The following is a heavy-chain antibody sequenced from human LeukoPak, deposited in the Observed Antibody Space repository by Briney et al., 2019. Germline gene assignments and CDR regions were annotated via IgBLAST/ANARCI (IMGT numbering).Heavy chain of an antibody. V-gene: IGHV4-34*01. Sequence: SETLSLTCAVYGGSFSGYYWSWIRQPPGKGLEWIGEINHSGSTNYNPSLKSRVTISVDTSRNQFSLRLRSVTAADTAVYYCASVSYLYGWVHFDSWGQGALVTVSS. D-gene: IGHD5-18*01. CDR1: GGSFSGYY. J-gene: IGHJ4*02. CDR2: INHSGST. CDR3: ASVSYLYGWVHFDS.